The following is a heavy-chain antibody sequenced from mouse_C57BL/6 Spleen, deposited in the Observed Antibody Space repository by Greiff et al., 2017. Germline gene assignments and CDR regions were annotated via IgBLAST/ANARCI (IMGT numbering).Heavy chain of an antibody. CDR1: GFTFTDYY. Sequence: EVKLMESGGGLVQPGGSLSISCAASGFTFTDYYMSWVRQPPGKALEWLGFLRNTANGYTTESSASVKGRFTISRDNSQRILYLQMNALRAEDSATYYCARYPAYYSNYYYAMDYGGQGTSVTVSS. J-gene: IGHJ4*01. V-gene: IGHV7-3*01. D-gene: IGHD2-5*01. CDR3: ARYPAYYSNYYYAMDY. CDR2: LRNTANGYTT.